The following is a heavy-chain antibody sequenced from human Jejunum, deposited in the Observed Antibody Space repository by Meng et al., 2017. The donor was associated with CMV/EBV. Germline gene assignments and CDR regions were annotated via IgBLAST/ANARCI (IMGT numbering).Heavy chain of an antibody. V-gene: IGHV1-3*04. D-gene: IGHD2-21*01. CDR3: VREMYGDQHDY. CDR1: GYTFTRYA. CDR2: INTGNGDT. Sequence: CCAPSGYTFTRYAIHWVRRATGQRHEWMGVINTGNGDTKSSQNFQGRVTFTRDTCANTAYMELSSLRAEDTAVYYCVREMYGDQHDYWGQGTLVTVSS. J-gene: IGHJ4*02.